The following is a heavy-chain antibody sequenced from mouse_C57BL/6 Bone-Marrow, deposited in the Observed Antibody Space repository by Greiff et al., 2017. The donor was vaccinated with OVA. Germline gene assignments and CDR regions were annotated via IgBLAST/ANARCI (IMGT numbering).Heavy chain of an antibody. J-gene: IGHJ2*01. CDR3: AWGGTDFDY. V-gene: IGHV1-53*01. CDR2: INPGNGGT. Sequence: QVQLQQPGTELVKPGASVKLSCKASGYTFTSYWMHWVKQRPGQGLEWIGNINPGNGGTNYNEKFKGKATLTADKSSSTAYMELRSLTSEDSAVYFCAWGGTDFDYWGQGTTLTVSS. CDR1: GYTFTSYW. D-gene: IGHD4-1*01.